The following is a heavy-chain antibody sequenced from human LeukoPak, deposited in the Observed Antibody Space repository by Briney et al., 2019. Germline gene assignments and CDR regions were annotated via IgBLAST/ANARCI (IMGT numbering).Heavy chain of an antibody. CDR3: ARGSVVLPGAFDI. CDR1: GFTFSDYY. D-gene: IGHD2-2*01. Sequence: GGSLRLSCVASGFTFSDYYMSWIRQAPGKGLEWVAYISSTSTSIYYADSVKGRFTISRDNAKNSQYLQMHSLRVEDTAVYYCARGSVVLPGAFDIWGQGTMVTVSS. V-gene: IGHV3-11*04. CDR2: ISSTSTSI. J-gene: IGHJ3*02.